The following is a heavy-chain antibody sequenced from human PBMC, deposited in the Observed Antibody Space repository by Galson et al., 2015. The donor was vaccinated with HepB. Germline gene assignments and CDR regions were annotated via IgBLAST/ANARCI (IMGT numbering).Heavy chain of an antibody. J-gene: IGHJ4*02. D-gene: IGHD1-26*01. Sequence: SLRLSCAASGFRISNFAMHWVRQAPGKGLVWVSVINPDGTTTDYADSVRGRVTISRDNVRNTMFLQMNSLRAEDMGVYYCVRDSGTYPGYYDFWGQGILVTVSS. CDR3: VRDSGTYPGYYDF. CDR2: INPDGTTT. V-gene: IGHV3-74*01. CDR1: GFRISNFA.